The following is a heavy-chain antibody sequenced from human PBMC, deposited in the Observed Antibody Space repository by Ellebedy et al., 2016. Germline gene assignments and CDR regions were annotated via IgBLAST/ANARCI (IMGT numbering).Heavy chain of an antibody. V-gene: IGHV3-21*01. CDR2: ISGSLEHK. CDR3: ARDRGERGLLSFFDL. D-gene: IGHD2/OR15-2a*01. Sequence: GESLKISCAASGFTFSSYAMSWVRQAPGKGLEWVASISGSLEHKSYTDSVRGRFTISRDTTKNSVFLQMGSLRAEDTAVYYCARDRGERGLLSFFDLWGQGTLVTVS. CDR1: GFTFSSYA. J-gene: IGHJ4*02.